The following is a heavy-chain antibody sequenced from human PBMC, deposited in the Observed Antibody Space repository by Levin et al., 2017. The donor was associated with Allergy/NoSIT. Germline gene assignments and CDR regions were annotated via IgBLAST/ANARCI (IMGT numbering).Heavy chain of an antibody. J-gene: IGHJ2*01. CDR2: IYTSGST. V-gene: IGHV4-4*07. Sequence: SETLSLTCTVSGGSISSYYWSWIRQPAGKGLEWIGRIYTSGSTNYNPSLKSRVTMSVDTSKNQFSLKLSSVTAADTAVYYCAGEGTTVTTPSYWYFDLWGRGTLVTVSS. CDR3: AGEGTTVTTPSYWYFDL. D-gene: IGHD4-17*01. CDR1: GGSISSYY.